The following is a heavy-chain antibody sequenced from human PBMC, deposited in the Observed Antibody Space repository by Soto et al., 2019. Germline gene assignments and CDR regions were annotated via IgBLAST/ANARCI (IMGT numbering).Heavy chain of an antibody. V-gene: IGHV3-66*01. D-gene: IGHD3-22*01. CDR1: AFTVSSNC. J-gene: IGHJ6*02. CDR2: IYSGGST. CDR3: ARDFGMREVVIKYGMDV. Sequence: PGRSLILSSAASAFTVSSNCMSWVRQPPEKGMEWVSVIYSGGSTYYADSVKGRFTISRDNSKNTLYLQMNSLRAEDTAVYFCARDFGMREVVIKYGMDVWGQGTTVTVSS.